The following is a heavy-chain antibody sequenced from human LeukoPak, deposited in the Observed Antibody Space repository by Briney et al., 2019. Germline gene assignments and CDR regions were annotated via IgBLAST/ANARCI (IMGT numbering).Heavy chain of an antibody. CDR1: GSTFTSYW. CDR2: FYPGDSDT. D-gene: IGHD2-2*01. Sequence: GGSLQISFQGSGSTFTSYWSGWVRRLPGKGLGGMGIFYPGDSDTRDSPSFQGQVTISADQSISTTYLQWSSLKASDTAMYYCATPYPREYCSSTTCYFNYWGQGTLVTVSS. V-gene: IGHV5-51*01. CDR3: ATPYPREYCSSTTCYFNY. J-gene: IGHJ4*02.